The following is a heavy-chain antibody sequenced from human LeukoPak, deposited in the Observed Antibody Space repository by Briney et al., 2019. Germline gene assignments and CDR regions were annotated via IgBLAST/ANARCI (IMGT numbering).Heavy chain of an antibody. CDR1: GFTFSSYV. CDR2: ISYDGSNK. V-gene: IGHV3-30*03. D-gene: IGHD4-17*01. J-gene: IGHJ3*02. Sequence: PGGSLRLSCAASGFTFSSYVMSGVRQAPGKGLEWVAVISYDGSNKYYADSVKGRFTISRDNSKNTLYLQMNSLRAEDTAVYYCARDVKYDYGDYVGAFDIWGQGAMVTVSS. CDR3: ARDVKYDYGDYVGAFDI.